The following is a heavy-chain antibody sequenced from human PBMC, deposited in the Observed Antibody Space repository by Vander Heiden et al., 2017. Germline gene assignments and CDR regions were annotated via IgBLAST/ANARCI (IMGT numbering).Heavy chain of an antibody. D-gene: IGHD1-7*01. CDR1: GFTFSGSA. V-gene: IGHV3-73*02. Sequence: EVQLVESGGGLVQPGGSLKLSCAASGFTFSGSAMHWVRQASGKGLEWVGRIRSKANSYATAYAASVKGRFTISRDDSKNTAYLQMNSLKTEDTAVYYCLPLGAGTTSFDPWGQGTLVTVSS. CDR2: IRSKANSYAT. J-gene: IGHJ5*02. CDR3: LPLGAGTTSFDP.